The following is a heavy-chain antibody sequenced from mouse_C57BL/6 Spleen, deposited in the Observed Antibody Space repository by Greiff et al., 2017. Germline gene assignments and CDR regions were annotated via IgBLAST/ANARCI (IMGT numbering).Heavy chain of an antibody. J-gene: IGHJ2*01. Sequence: QVQLKESGAELVRPGASVTLSCKASGYTFTDYEMHWVKQTPVHGLEWIGAIDPETGGTAYNQKFKGKAILTADKSSSTAYMELRSLTSEDSAVYYCTRWRSHYFDYWGQGTTLTVSS. V-gene: IGHV1-15*01. CDR1: GYTFTDYE. CDR2: IDPETGGT. CDR3: TRWRSHYFDY.